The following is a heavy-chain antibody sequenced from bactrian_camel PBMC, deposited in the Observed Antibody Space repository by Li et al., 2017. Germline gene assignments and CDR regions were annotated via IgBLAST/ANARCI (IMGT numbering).Heavy chain of an antibody. J-gene: IGHJ7*01. V-gene: IGHV3-3*01. Sequence: HVQLVESGGESVQAGGSLRLTCGASGHTYSSNCMGWFRQAPGKEREGVAFVHFGGGSTYYADSVKGRFTISRDNAKKTLDLQMNSLKPEDAGTYYCAVAIRGMYGARWFCDNRDGIDYWGEGTQVTVS. CDR1: GHTYSSNC. D-gene: IGHD6*01. CDR2: VHFGGGST.